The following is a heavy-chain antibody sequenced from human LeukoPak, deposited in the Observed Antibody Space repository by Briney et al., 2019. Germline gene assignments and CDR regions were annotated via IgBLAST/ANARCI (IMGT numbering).Heavy chain of an antibody. CDR3: AKEAWYYDFWSGSTAYNWFDP. D-gene: IGHD3-3*01. J-gene: IGHJ5*02. CDR2: IRYDGSNK. CDR1: GFTFSSYG. Sequence: GGSLRLSCAASGFTFSSYGMHWVRQAPGKGLEWVAFIRYDGSNKYYADSVKGRFTISRDNSKNTLYLQMNSLRAEGTAVHYCAKEAWYYDFWSGSTAYNWFDPWGQGTLVTVSS. V-gene: IGHV3-30*02.